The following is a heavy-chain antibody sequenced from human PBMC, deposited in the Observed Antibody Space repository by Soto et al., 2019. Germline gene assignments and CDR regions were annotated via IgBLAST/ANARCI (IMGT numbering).Heavy chain of an antibody. CDR3: ARGVLGAIPCFDY. J-gene: IGHJ4*02. D-gene: IGHD1-26*01. CDR1: GCTISSYY. Sequence: SESLSLTCTGSGCTISSYYWSWIRQPPGKEQEWIANIYYSGSTNNNPSLKSRVTITVDTAMNQFSLKLTSVTAADTAVYYCARGVLGAIPCFDYWGQGTLVTVSS. CDR2: IYYSGST. V-gene: IGHV4-59*01.